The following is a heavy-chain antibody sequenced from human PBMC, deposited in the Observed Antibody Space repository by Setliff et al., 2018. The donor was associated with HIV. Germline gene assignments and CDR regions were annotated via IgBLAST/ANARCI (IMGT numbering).Heavy chain of an antibody. J-gene: IGHJ6*02. D-gene: IGHD3-10*02. Sequence: SVKVSCKASGGTFSSYVISWVRQAPGQGPEWMGGIIPMYGVTNYAQKFHGRVTITADKSTSTAYMELSSLRSEDTAVYYCARGQKMYFMITMLGGYYYYHMDVWGQGTTVTVS. CDR2: IIPMYGVT. CDR1: GGTFSSYV. CDR3: ARGQKMYFMITMLGGYYYYHMDV. V-gene: IGHV1-69*10.